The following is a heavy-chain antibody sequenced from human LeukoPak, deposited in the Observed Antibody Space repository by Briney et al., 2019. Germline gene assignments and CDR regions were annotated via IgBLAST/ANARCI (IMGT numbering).Heavy chain of an antibody. CDR3: AKDSPYSSSWYYFDY. V-gene: IGHV3-30*18. CDR1: GFTFSSYG. CDR2: ISYDGSNK. Sequence: PGGSLRLSCAASGFTFSSYGMHWIRQDPGKGLEWVAVISYDGSNKYYADSVKGRFTISRDNSKNTLYLQMNSLRAEDTAVYYCAKDSPYSSSWYYFDYWGQGTLVTVSS. J-gene: IGHJ4*02. D-gene: IGHD6-13*01.